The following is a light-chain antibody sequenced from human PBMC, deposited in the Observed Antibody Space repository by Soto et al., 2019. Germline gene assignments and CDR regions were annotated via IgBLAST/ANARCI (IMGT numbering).Light chain of an antibody. Sequence: QSVLSQPPSASGTPGQRVTISCSGSSCNIGSNTVSWYQQFPGTAPKLLIYFNIQRPSGVPDRFSGSKSGTSASLAISGLQSEDEADYYCAAWDDSLNGYVFGTGTKVTVL. CDR3: AAWDDSLNGYV. V-gene: IGLV1-44*01. CDR2: FNI. J-gene: IGLJ1*01. CDR1: SCNIGSNT.